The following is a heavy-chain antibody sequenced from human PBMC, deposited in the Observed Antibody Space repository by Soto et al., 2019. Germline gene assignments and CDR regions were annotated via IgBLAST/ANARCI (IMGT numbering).Heavy chain of an antibody. CDR1: GASISSYY. D-gene: IGHD2-15*01. CDR3: ASTAYCRGGSCYGLDP. V-gene: IGHV4-59*12. Sequence: PSETLSLTCTVSGASISSYYWSWIRQPPGKGLEWIGHIYDSGTANYNPSLKSRVTISVDKSKNQFSLKLTSVTAADTAVYYCASTAYCRGGSCYGLDPWGQGTLVTVSS. J-gene: IGHJ5*02. CDR2: IYDSGTA.